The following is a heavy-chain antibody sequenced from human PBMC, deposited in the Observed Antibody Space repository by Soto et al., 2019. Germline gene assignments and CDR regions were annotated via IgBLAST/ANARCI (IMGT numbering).Heavy chain of an antibody. V-gene: IGHV3-74*01. CDR3: ARESGDWPLNWFDP. CDR1: GCNFSNHW. D-gene: IGHD2-21*02. Sequence: PXGSLRLSCAASGCNFSNHWMHWVRQRPAEGLEWVSRITSDGKSKAYAESVKGRFAISRDNAKNTLYLQMNGLTAEDTAVYYCARESGDWPLNWFDPWGQGTLVTVSS. J-gene: IGHJ5*02. CDR2: ITSDGKSK.